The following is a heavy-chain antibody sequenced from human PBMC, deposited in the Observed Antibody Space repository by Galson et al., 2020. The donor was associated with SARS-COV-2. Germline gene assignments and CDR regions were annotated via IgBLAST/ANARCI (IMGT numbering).Heavy chain of an antibody. J-gene: IGHJ6*04. V-gene: IGHV4-59*11. D-gene: IGHD2-8*01. CDR1: GGSISSHY. CDR2: IYYIGSTNT. CDR3: ARWYCSDGACQKLDV. Sequence: SETLSLTCSVSGGSISSHYWSWIRQPPGKGLEWIGYIYYIGSTNTNYNPSLKSRVTISVDASKNQFSLKLNSVTAADTALYFCARWYCSDGACQKLDVWGKGTTVTVSS.